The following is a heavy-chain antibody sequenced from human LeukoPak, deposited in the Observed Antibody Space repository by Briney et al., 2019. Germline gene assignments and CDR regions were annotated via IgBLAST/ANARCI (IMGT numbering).Heavy chain of an antibody. CDR2: IKPNSGGT. J-gene: IGHJ4*02. D-gene: IGHD3-10*01. CDR3: ARNYYGWWSNLSFVY. CDR1: GYTFTGDY. Sequence: GASVKVSCAASGYTFTGDYMHWVRQAPGQGLEWMGWIKPNSGGTTTAQKFQGWVTMTRDTSIRTAYMELRSLRSQHTAVYYCARNYYGWWSNLSFVYLGQGALVTVSS. V-gene: IGHV1-2*04.